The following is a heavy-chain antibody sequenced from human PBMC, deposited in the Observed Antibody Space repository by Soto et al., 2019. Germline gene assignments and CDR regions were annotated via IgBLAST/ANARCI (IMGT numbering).Heavy chain of an antibody. CDR2: ISSNGGST. CDR3: VKGESCSGGSCYYYYYGMDV. J-gene: IGHJ6*02. V-gene: IGHV3-64D*08. CDR1: GFTFSSYA. Sequence: GGSLRLSCSASGFTFSSYAMHWVRQAPGKGLEYVSAISSNGGSTYYADSVKGRFTISRDNSKNTLYLQMSSLRAEDTAVYYCVKGESCSGGSCYYYYYGMDVWGQGTTVNVSS. D-gene: IGHD2-15*01.